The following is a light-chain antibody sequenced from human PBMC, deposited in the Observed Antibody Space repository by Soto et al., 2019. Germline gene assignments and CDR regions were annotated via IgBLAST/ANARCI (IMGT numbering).Light chain of an antibody. Sequence: DIQMTQSPSTLSASVGDRVTITCRASQSISNSLAWYQQKPGKAPKLLIYEASSLKSGVPSRFSGSGSGTEYTLTISSLQPDDSATYYCQQYNGDWTFGQGTKVEIK. CDR1: QSISNS. V-gene: IGKV1-5*03. CDR2: EAS. CDR3: QQYNGDWT. J-gene: IGKJ1*01.